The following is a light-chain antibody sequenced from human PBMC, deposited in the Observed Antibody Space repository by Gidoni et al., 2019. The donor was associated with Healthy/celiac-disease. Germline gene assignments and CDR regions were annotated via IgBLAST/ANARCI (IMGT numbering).Light chain of an antibody. J-gene: IGKJ4*01. CDR3: QQRSNWPVLT. CDR2: DAS. Sequence: EIVFTHSPATLSLSPGERASLSCRASQIVSSYLAWYQQKPGQAPRLLIYDASNRATGIPARFSGSGSGTDFTLTISRLEPEDFAVYYCQQRSNWPVLTFGGGTKVEIK. CDR1: QIVSSY. V-gene: IGKV3-11*01.